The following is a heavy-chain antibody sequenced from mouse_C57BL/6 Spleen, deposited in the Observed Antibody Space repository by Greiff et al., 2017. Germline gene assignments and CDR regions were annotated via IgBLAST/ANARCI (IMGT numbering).Heavy chain of an antibody. CDR1: GYTFTDYN. D-gene: IGHD4-1*01. CDR3: ARSRWDDYYAMDY. V-gene: IGHV1-18*01. CDR2: INPNNGGT. Sequence: EVKLMESGPELVKPGASVKIPCKASGYTFTDYNMDWVKQSHGKSLEWIGDINPNNGGTIYNQKFKGKATLTVDKSSSTAYMELRSLTSEDTAVYYCARSRWDDYYAMDYWGQGTSVTVSS. J-gene: IGHJ4*01.